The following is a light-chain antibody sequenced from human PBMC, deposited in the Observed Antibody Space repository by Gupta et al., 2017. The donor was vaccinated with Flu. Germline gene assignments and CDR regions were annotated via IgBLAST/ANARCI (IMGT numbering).Light chain of an antibody. CDR2: LGS. J-gene: IGKJ2*01. CDR1: QSLLQTSGYNY. CDR3: RQALQTPYI. V-gene: IGKV2-28*01. Sequence: DIVMTQAPLSLPVTPGEPASISCRSSQSLLQTSGYNYLDWYLKKPGQSPQLLIYLGSNRASGVPDMFSGDGSGTDFTLNISRVEAEDVGIYYCRQALQTPYIFGQGTKMEIK.